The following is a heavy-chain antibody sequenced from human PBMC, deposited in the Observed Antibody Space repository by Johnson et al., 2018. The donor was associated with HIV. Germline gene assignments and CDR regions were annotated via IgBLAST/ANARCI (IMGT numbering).Heavy chain of an antibody. CDR1: GFTFSSYA. V-gene: IGHV3-13*01. Sequence: VQLVESGGGVVQPGGSLRLSCAASGFTFSSYAMHWVRQATGKGLEWVSAIGTAGDTSYPGSVKGRFTISRDNSKNTLYLQMNSLRAEDTAVYYCAKVRRAYYEDAFDIWGQGTMVTVSS. CDR2: IGTAGDT. J-gene: IGHJ3*02. CDR3: AKVRRAYYEDAFDI. D-gene: IGHD3-22*01.